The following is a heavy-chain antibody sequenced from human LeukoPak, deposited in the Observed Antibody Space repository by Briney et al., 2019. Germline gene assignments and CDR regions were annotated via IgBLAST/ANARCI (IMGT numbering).Heavy chain of an antibody. CDR1: GFAFDEHG. CDR3: ARAPITSPFYFDY. Sequence: GGSLRLSCTASGFAFDEHGMSWVRQVPGMGLEWVSGINWSGGSTGYADPLRGRFTISRDNAKNSLYLQMDSLRAEDTALYYCARAPITSPFYFDYWGQGTLVTVSS. V-gene: IGHV3-20*04. CDR2: INWSGGST. D-gene: IGHD2-2*01. J-gene: IGHJ4*02.